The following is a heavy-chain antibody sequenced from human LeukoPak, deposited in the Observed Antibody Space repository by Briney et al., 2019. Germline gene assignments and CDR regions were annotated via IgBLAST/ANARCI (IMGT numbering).Heavy chain of an antibody. J-gene: IGHJ4*02. Sequence: SESLSLTCTVSGVSITSYYRSWIRQPPGKGLEWIGYIYYSGNTNYSPTLPSRVTISVDTSKNQFSLKVSSVTAADTAVYYCARAGALTGYLYWGQGTLITVSS. D-gene: IGHD3-9*01. V-gene: IGHV4-59*01. CDR1: GVSITSYY. CDR3: ARAGALTGYLY. CDR2: IYYSGNT.